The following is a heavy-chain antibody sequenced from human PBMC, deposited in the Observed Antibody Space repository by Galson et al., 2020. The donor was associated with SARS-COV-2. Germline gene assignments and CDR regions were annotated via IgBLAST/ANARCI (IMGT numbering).Heavy chain of an antibody. J-gene: IGHJ4*02. CDR2: IFYDGSNK. V-gene: IGHV3-33*01. CDR3: ARDGQLSSGWAFDY. CDR1: GFTFENHA. D-gene: IGHD6-19*01. Sequence: GESLKISCAASGFTFENHALHWVRQAPGKGLEWVAKIFYDGSNKYYLDSVKGRFTISRDNSENTVSLQMDNLRAEDTAVYFCARDGQLSSGWAFDYWGQGTLVTVSS.